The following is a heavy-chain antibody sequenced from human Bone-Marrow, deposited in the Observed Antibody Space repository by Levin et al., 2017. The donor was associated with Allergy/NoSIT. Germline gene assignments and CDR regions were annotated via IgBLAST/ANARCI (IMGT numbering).Heavy chain of an antibody. CDR2: ISYDGSDK. J-gene: IGHJ4*02. Sequence: PGGSLRLSCAASGFIFSSYVMHWVRQAPGKGLEWVAMISYDGSDKYYADSVKGRFTISRDNSKNTLYLQMNSPRAEDSAVYYCARDYYGSGSYYTGIEYWGQGTLVTVSS. CDR3: ARDYYGSGSYYTGIEY. CDR1: GFIFSSYV. V-gene: IGHV3-30-3*01. D-gene: IGHD3-10*01.